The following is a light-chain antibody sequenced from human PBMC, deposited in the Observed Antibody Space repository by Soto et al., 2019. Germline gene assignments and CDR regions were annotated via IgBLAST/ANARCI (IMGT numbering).Light chain of an antibody. CDR2: LES. J-gene: IGKJ5*01. CDR3: QQYNNSPLT. Sequence: IVMTQSPVTLSRSPWERATLSCRASQSVGNNVAWYQQKPGQAPRLLIYLESPRATGTPDRLSGSGSGTELTLTISSLQSEDFEIYYCQQYNNSPLTCGQGTRLEIK. V-gene: IGKV3-15*01. CDR1: QSVGNN.